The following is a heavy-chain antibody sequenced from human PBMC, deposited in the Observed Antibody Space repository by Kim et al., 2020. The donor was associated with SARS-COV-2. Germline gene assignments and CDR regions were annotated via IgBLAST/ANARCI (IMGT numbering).Heavy chain of an antibody. V-gene: IGHV4-39*01. CDR2: IYYSGST. CDR1: GGSISSSSYY. J-gene: IGHJ3*02. Sequence: SETLSLTCTVSGGSISSSSYYWGWIRQPPGKGLEWIGSIYYSGSTYYNPSLKSRVTISVDTSKNQFSLKLSSVTAADTAVYYCARPVLRYSADHAFDIWGQGTMVTVSS. CDR3: ARPVLRYSADHAFDI. D-gene: IGHD3-9*01.